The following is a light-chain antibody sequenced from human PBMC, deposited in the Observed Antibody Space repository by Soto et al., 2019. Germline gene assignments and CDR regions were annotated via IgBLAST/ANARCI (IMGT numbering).Light chain of an antibody. CDR2: EAS. V-gene: IGKV3-11*01. Sequence: EIVWTQSPATLSLSPGPRATLSCRASQSVTAYLPSYEHKRGQAPSLLVYEASNRATGIPARFSGSGSGTDFTLTISSLEAEDFAVYYCQQRNNWPPMYPFGQGTKLEIK. CDR3: QQRNNWPPMYP. J-gene: IGKJ2*01. CDR1: QSVTAY.